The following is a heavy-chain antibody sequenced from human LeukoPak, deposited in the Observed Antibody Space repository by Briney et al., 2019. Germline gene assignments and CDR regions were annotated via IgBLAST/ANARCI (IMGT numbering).Heavy chain of an antibody. CDR2: MSYDGSDK. CDR3: ARDRATVVPSSMLNY. D-gene: IGHD2-2*01. V-gene: IGHV3-30*04. J-gene: IGHJ4*02. CDR1: GFTFSSYA. Sequence: GGSLRLSCAASGFTFSSYAMHWVRQAPGKGLEWVAVMSYDGSDKYYADSVQGRFTISRDYSKNTLYLQMDSLRAEDTALYYCARDRATVVPSSMLNYWGQGTLVTVSS.